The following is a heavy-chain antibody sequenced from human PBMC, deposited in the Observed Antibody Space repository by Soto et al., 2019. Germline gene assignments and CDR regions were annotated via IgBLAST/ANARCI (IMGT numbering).Heavy chain of an antibody. D-gene: IGHD3-3*01. V-gene: IGHV4-59*01. Sequence: PSETLSLTCTVSGGSISPYFWSWIRQPPGKGLEWIGYIYYSGSTNYNPSLKSRATISVDTSNNQVTISADKSFSTAYLQWSSLKASDTAIYFCARLELTGLDNWGQGTPVTVSS. CDR3: LKASDTAIYFCARLELTGLDN. CDR1: GGSISPYF. J-gene: IGHJ4*02. CDR2: IYYSGST.